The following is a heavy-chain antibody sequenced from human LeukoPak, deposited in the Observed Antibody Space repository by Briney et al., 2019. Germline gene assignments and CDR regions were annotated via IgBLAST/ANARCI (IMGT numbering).Heavy chain of an antibody. CDR3: ARGPGSGRPFDY. Sequence: PTASVKVSCKASGYTFTSYDINWVRQATGQGLEWMGWMNPNSGNTGYAQKLQGRVTMTTDTSTSTAYMELRSLRSDDTAVYYCARGPGSGRPFDYWGQGTLVTVSS. V-gene: IGHV1-8*01. J-gene: IGHJ4*02. CDR1: GYTFTSYD. CDR2: MNPNSGNT. D-gene: IGHD3-10*01.